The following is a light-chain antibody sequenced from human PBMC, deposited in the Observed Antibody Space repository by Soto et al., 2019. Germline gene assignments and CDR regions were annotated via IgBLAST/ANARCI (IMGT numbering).Light chain of an antibody. V-gene: IGKV3-20*01. CDR2: DAS. Sequence: EIVVTHSPGTLSLSPGERATLSCSASHSVSSNYLAWFQQKPGQAPRLLIYDASSRATGIPDRFSGSGSGTDFTLTISRLEPEDFAVYYCHQYASSPTWPFGQGTKVDIK. CDR1: HSVSSNY. CDR3: HQYASSPTWP. J-gene: IGKJ1*01.